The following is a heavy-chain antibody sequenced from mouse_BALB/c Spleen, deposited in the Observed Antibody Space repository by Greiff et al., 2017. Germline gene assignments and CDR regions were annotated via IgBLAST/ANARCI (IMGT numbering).Heavy chain of an antibody. J-gene: IGHJ1*01. CDR1: GFNIKDTY. D-gene: IGHD2-1*01. Sequence: VQLQQSGAELVKPGASVKLSCTASGFNIKDTYMPWVKQRPEQGLEWIGRIDPANGNTKYDPKFQGKATITADTSSNTAYLQLSSLTSEDTAVYYCAREDGNYVDWYFDVWGAGTTVTVSS. CDR2: IDPANGNT. CDR3: AREDGNYVDWYFDV. V-gene: IGHV14-3*02.